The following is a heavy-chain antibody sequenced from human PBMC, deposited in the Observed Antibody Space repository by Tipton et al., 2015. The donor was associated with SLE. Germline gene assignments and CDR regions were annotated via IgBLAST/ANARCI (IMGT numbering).Heavy chain of an antibody. J-gene: IGHJ5*02. Sequence: LRLSCTVSGGSIRSHYWSWIRQPPGKRLEWIGHVHSSGSTFYNPSLKSRVSISMDTSKNQVSLRMTSVTAADTAVYYCATSGYDFLSWFDPWGQGTPVTVSS. CDR3: ATSGYDFLSWFDP. CDR2: VHSSGST. V-gene: IGHV4-59*11. CDR1: GGSIRSHY. D-gene: IGHD5-12*01.